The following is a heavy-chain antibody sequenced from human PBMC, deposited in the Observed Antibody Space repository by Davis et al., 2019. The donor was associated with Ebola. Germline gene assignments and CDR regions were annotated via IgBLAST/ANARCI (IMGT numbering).Heavy chain of an antibody. CDR1: GFTFDDYA. CDR3: AKDIIAAAGTGSVDY. J-gene: IGHJ4*02. D-gene: IGHD6-13*01. CDR2: ISWNSGSI. Sequence: PGGSLRLSCAASGFTFDDYAMHWVRQAPGKGLEWVSGISWNSGSIGYADSVKGRFTISRDNAKNSLYLQMNSLRAEDTALYYCAKDIIAAAGTGSVDYWGQGTLVTVSS. V-gene: IGHV3-9*01.